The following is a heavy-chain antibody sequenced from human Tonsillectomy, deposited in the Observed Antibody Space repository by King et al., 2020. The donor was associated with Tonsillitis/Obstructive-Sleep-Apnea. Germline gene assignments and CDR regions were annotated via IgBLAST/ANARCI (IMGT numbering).Heavy chain of an antibody. V-gene: IGHV1-69*10. D-gene: IGHD2-15*01. CDR1: GGTFSSYA. CDR2: IIPILGIA. Sequence: QLVQSGAEVKKPGSSVKVSCKASGGTFSSYAISWVRQAPGQGLEWMGGIIPILGIANYAQKFQGRVTITADKSTSTAYMELSSLRSEDTAVYYCALRIPRSGVSVWAFDIWGQGTMVTVSS. J-gene: IGHJ3*02. CDR3: ALRIPRSGVSVWAFDI.